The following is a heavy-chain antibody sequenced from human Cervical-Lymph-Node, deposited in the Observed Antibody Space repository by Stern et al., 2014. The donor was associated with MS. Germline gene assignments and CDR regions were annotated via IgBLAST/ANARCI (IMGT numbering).Heavy chain of an antibody. CDR3: ARAFRYYDFWSGYYKYNWFDP. CDR2: IYYSGST. Sequence: VQLLESGPGLVKPSQTLSLTCTVSGGSISSGDYYWSWIRQPPGKGLEWIGYIYYSGSTYYNPSLKSRVTISVDTSKNQFSLKLSSVTAADTAVYYCARAFRYYDFWSGYYKYNWFDPWGQGTLVTVSS. V-gene: IGHV4-30-4*01. D-gene: IGHD3-3*01. CDR1: GGSISSGDYY. J-gene: IGHJ5*02.